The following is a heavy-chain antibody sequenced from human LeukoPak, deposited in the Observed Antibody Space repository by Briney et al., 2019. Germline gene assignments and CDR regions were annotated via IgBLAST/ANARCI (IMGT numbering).Heavy chain of an antibody. CDR1: GFTFSSYA. CDR2: ISGSGGST. Sequence: GGSLRLSCAASGFTFSSYAMSWVGQTPGKRLEWVSAISGSGGSTYYADSVKGRFTISRDNSKNTLYLQMNSLRAEDTAVYYCAKAPWGYRGWFDLWGQGTLVTVSS. CDR3: AKAPWGYRGWFDL. D-gene: IGHD3-10*01. J-gene: IGHJ5*02. V-gene: IGHV3-23*01.